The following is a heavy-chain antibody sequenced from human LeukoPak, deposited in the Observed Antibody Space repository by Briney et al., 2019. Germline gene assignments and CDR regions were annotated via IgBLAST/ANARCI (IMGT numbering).Heavy chain of an antibody. CDR3: ASRGWPTAFDY. D-gene: IGHD5-24*01. CDR1: GFTFSTFA. Sequence: GGSLRLSCEASGFTFSTFAMIWVRQPPGKGLEWVSSIFPSGGEIHYADSVRGRFTISRDNSKNTLYLQMNSLRAEDTAVYYCASRGWPTAFDYWGQGTLVTVSS. J-gene: IGHJ4*02. V-gene: IGHV3-23*01. CDR2: IFPSGGEI.